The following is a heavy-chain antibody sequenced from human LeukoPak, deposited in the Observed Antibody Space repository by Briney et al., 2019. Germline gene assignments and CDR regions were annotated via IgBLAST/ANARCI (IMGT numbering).Heavy chain of an antibody. Sequence: GESLKISRKGSGYSFTSYWIGWVRQMPGKGLEWMGIIYPGDSDTRYSPSFQGQVTISADKSISTAYLQWSSLKASDTAMYYCARYYLYDSSGYPPYYFDYWGQGTLVTVSS. V-gene: IGHV5-51*01. D-gene: IGHD3-22*01. CDR3: ARYYLYDSSGYPPYYFDY. J-gene: IGHJ4*02. CDR2: IYPGDSDT. CDR1: GYSFTSYW.